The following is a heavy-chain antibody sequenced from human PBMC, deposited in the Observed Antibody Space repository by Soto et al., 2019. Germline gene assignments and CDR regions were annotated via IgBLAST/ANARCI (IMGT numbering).Heavy chain of an antibody. V-gene: IGHV3-23*01. D-gene: IGHD3-22*01. CDR3: AKAPRYYDSSGYYGY. CDR1: GFTFSSYA. Sequence: GGSLRLSCAASGFTFSSYAMSCVRQAPGKGLEWVSAISGSGGSTYYADSVKGRFTISRDNSKNTLYLQMNSLRAEDTAVYYCAKAPRYYDSSGYYGYWGQGTLVTVSS. J-gene: IGHJ4*02. CDR2: ISGSGGST.